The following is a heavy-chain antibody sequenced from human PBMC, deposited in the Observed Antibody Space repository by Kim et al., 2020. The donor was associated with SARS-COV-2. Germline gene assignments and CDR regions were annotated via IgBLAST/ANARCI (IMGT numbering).Heavy chain of an antibody. J-gene: IGHJ4*02. CDR1: GFTFSNAW. CDR3: TTGWIQLWLRTYYFDY. Sequence: GGSLRLSCAASGFTFSNAWMSWVRQAPGKGLEWVGRIKSKTDGGTTDYAAPVKGRFTISREDSKNTLYLQMNSLKTEDTAVYYCTTGWIQLWLRTYYFDYWGQGTLVTVSS. D-gene: IGHD5-18*01. CDR2: IKSKTDGGTT. V-gene: IGHV3-15*01.